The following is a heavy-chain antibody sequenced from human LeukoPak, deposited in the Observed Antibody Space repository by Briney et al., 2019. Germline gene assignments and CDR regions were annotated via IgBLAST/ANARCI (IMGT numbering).Heavy chain of an antibody. Sequence: GRSLRLSCAASGFTFNSYAMHWVRQAPGKGLEWVAVISSDGSDNYYAGSVKGRFTISRDNSKNTLYLQMNSLRAEDTAVYFCARPSTGYTYAFDIWGQGTMVTVSS. CDR3: ARPSTGYTYAFDI. V-gene: IGHV3-30*04. J-gene: IGHJ3*02. D-gene: IGHD3-22*01. CDR2: ISSDGSDN. CDR1: GFTFNSYA.